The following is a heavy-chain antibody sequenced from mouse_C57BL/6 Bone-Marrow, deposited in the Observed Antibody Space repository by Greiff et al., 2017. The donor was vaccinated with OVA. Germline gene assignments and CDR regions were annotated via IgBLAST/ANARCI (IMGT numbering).Heavy chain of an antibody. J-gene: IGHJ4*01. V-gene: IGHV1-74*01. CDR2: IHPSDSDT. Sequence: VQLQQPGAELVKPGASVKVPCKASGYTFTSYWMHWVKQRPGQGLEWIGRIHPSDSDTNYNQQFKGKATLTVDKSSSTAYMQLRRLTAEDCAGYYWARGGYGCGGGYAMDYWGQGTSVTVSS. D-gene: IGHD2-2*01. CDR3: ARGGYGCGGGYAMDY. CDR1: GYTFTSYW.